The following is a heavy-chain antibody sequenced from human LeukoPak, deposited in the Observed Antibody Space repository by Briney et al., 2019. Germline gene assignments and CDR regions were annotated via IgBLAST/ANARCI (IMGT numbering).Heavy chain of an antibody. CDR3: ARARYSSSWACDY. CDR1: GGSIRGYY. CDR2: IYSSGST. Sequence: SETLSLTCTVSGGSIRGYYCNWLRQPPGEGLEWIGFIYSSGSTNYNPSLKSRVTISVDTSKNQFSLKLSSVTAADTAVYYCARARYSSSWACDYWGQGTLVTVSS. D-gene: IGHD6-13*01. V-gene: IGHV4-59*01. J-gene: IGHJ4*02.